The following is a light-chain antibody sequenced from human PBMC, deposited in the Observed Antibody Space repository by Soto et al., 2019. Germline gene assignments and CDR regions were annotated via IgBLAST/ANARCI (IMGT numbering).Light chain of an antibody. CDR1: QSIGRF. CDR3: QQCYMGWT. J-gene: IGKJ1*01. CDR2: DAS. V-gene: IGKV1-5*01. Sequence: DIQMTQSPSTLSASVGDRVTITCRASQSIGRFLACYQHQPGKAPKLLIYDASTLESGVPSRFSGTGSGTEFTFSITSLQPEDFGTYYCQQCYMGWTFGQGTKVDI.